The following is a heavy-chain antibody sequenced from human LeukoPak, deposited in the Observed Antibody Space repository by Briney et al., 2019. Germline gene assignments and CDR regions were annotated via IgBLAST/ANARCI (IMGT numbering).Heavy chain of an antibody. D-gene: IGHD5-24*01. CDR2: INHSGST. CDR3: ARGTVEMATTYFDY. Sequence: SETLSLTCAVCGGSFSGYYWSWIRQPPGKGLEWIGEINHSGSTNYNPSLKSRVTISVDTSKNQFSLKLSSVTAADTAVYYCARGTVEMATTYFDYWGQGTLVTVSS. V-gene: IGHV4-34*01. CDR1: GGSFSGYY. J-gene: IGHJ4*02.